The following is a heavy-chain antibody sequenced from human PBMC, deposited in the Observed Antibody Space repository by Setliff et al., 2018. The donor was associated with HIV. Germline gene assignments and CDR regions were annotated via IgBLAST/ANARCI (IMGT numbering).Heavy chain of an antibody. CDR3: ATSRGYSGSPSDAFDI. CDR2: IGAVGTPT. J-gene: IGHJ3*02. D-gene: IGHD1-26*01. CDR1: GFTFSTYA. V-gene: IGHV3-23*01. Sequence: GGSLRLSCAASGFTFSTYAMGWVRQAAGKGLEWVSTIGAVGTPTHYAESVKGRFTISKDNSKNTLYLQMNSLRAEDTAVYYCATSRGYSGSPSDAFDIWGQGTMVTVSS.